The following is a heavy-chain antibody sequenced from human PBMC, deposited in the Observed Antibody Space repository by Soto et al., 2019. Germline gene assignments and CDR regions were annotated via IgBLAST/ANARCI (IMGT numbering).Heavy chain of an antibody. CDR3: ARVSRGSYRYIVRPKDAFDI. V-gene: IGHV1-46*03. CDR2: INPSGGST. J-gene: IGHJ3*02. D-gene: IGHD3-16*02. Sequence: ASVKVSCKASGYTFTSYYMHWVRQAPGQGLEWMGIINPSGGSTSYAQKFQGRVTMTRDTSTSTVYMELSSLRSEDTAVYYCARVSRGSYRYIVRPKDAFDIWGQGTMVTVSS. CDR1: GYTFTSYY.